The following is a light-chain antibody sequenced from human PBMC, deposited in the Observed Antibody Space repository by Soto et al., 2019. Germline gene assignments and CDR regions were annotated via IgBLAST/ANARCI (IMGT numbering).Light chain of an antibody. CDR1: QSVRSNS. CDR3: QQYGSSPLYT. CDR2: AAS. V-gene: IGKV3-20*01. Sequence: DIVLMQSPGTLSLSPGERATLSCRASQSVRSNSLAWYQQRPGQAPRLLIYAASSRATGIPDRFSGSGSGTAFTLTITRLEPEDFAVYYCQQYGSSPLYTFGQGTKLEIK. J-gene: IGKJ2*01.